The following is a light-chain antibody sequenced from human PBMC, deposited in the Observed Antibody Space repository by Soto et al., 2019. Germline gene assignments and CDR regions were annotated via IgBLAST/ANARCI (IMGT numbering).Light chain of an antibody. CDR3: QQYNKWIT. CDR2: GTF. V-gene: IGKV3-15*01. CDR1: QSMTTK. Sequence: EIVMTQSPATLSVSPVEGVTLSCRASQSMTTKLAWYQQKPGQAPRLLIHGTFTRATGIPARFSGSGSGTEFTLTISTLQSEDLAVYYCQQYNKWITFGQGTRLENK. J-gene: IGKJ5*01.